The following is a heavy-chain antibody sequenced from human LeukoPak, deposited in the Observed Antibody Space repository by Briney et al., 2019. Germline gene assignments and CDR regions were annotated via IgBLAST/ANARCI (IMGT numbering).Heavy chain of an antibody. CDR1: GYTLTQLS. Sequence: ASVKVSCKVSGYTLTQLSVHWVRQAPGKGLEWMGGFDVEDGEIIYAQKFQGRVTMTEDTSTDTAYMELSSLRSEDTAVCYCATNRQIMILGVVIMPAFDIWGQGTMVTVSS. V-gene: IGHV1-24*01. CDR3: ATNRQIMILGVVIMPAFDI. D-gene: IGHD3-3*01. CDR2: FDVEDGEI. J-gene: IGHJ3*02.